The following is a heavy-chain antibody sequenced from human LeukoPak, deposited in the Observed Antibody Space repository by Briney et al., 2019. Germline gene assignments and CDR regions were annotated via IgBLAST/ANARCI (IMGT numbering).Heavy chain of an antibody. D-gene: IGHD3-22*01. J-gene: IGHJ4*02. CDR3: ARRSVDSSGQFDY. V-gene: IGHV4-39*01. CDR1: GGSISSCSYY. CDR2: IYYSGST. Sequence: PSETLSLTCTVSGGSISSCSYYWGWIRQPPGKGLEWIGRIYYSGSTYYNPSLKSRVTISVDTSKNQFSLKLSSVTAADTAVYYCARRSVDSSGQFDYWGQGTLVTASS.